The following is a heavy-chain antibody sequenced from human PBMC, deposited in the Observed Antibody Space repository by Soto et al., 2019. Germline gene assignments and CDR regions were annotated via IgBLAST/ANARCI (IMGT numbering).Heavy chain of an antibody. Sequence: ASVKVSCKASGYTFTSYGISWVRQAPGQGLEWMGWISAYNGNTNYAQKLQGRVTMTTDTSTSTAYMELRSLRSDDTAVYFCARERLNTGWYGFDHWGQGTQVTVSS. J-gene: IGHJ4*02. CDR1: GYTFTSYG. V-gene: IGHV1-18*04. CDR3: ARERLNTGWYGFDH. D-gene: IGHD6-19*01. CDR2: ISAYNGNT.